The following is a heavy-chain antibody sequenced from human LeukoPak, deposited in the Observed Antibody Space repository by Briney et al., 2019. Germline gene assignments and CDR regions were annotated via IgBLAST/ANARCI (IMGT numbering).Heavy chain of an antibody. CDR1: GYTFTGYC. CDR2: INPNSGGR. CDR3: ARSYSSGWYGDWYFDL. D-gene: IGHD6-19*01. J-gene: IGHJ2*01. V-gene: IGHV1-2*02. Sequence: ASVKVSCKASGYTFTGYCMHWVQQAPGQGLEWMGWINPNSGGRNYAQKFQGRVTMTRDTSISAAYMELSRLRSDDTAVYYCARSYSSGWYGDWYFDLWGRGTLVTVSS.